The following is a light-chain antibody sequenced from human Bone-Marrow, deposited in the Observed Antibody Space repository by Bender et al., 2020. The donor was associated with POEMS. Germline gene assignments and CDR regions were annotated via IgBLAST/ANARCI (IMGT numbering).Light chain of an antibody. CDR2: ELS. CDR1: SSDVGGYNY. Sequence: QSALTQPPSASGSPGQSVTISCTGTSSDVGGYNYVSWYQQHPGKAPKLRLYELSKRPSGVPHRFSGSKSGTSASLAISDIQSEDEGDYYCSSWDDSLSGWVFGGGTKLTVL. J-gene: IGLJ3*02. V-gene: IGLV2-8*01. CDR3: SSWDDSLSGWV.